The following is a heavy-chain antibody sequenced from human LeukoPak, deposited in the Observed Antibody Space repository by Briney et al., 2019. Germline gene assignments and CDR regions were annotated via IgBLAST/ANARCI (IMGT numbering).Heavy chain of an antibody. CDR1: GGTFSSYA. D-gene: IGHD1-1*01. V-gene: IGHV1-69*06. CDR2: IIPIFGTA. Sequence: ASVKVSCKASGGTFSSYAISWVRQAPGQGLEWVGGIIPIFGTANYAQKFQGRVTITADKSTSTAYMELSSLRSEDTAVYYCARTPNVERQWGRWFDPWGQGTLVTVSS. CDR3: ARTPNVERQWGRWFDP. J-gene: IGHJ5*02.